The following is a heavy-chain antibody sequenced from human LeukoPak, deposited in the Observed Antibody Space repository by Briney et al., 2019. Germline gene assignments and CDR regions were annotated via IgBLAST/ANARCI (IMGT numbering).Heavy chain of an antibody. D-gene: IGHD6-6*01. V-gene: IGHV3-7*01. J-gene: IGHJ3*02. CDR1: EFTFSTYW. CDR3: ARRARLAFDI. CDR2: INQDGSGK. Sequence: GGSLRLSCAASEFTFSTYWMNWVRQAPGKGLEWVANINQDGSGKYYVDSVKGRFTISRDNAKNSLYLQMNSLGADDTAVYYCARRARLAFDIWGQGTMVTVSS.